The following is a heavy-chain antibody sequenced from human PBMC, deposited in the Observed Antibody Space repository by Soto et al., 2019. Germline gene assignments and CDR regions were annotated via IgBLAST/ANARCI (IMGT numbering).Heavy chain of an antibody. Sequence: SETLSLTXTVSGGSISSYYWSWIRQPPGKGLEWIGYIYYSGSTNYNPSLKSRVTISVDTSKNQFSLKLSSVTAADTAVYYCARDTGITMVRGVITPDAFDIWGQGTMVTVSS. CDR1: GGSISSYY. D-gene: IGHD3-10*01. V-gene: IGHV4-59*01. CDR3: ARDTGITMVRGVITPDAFDI. CDR2: IYYSGST. J-gene: IGHJ3*02.